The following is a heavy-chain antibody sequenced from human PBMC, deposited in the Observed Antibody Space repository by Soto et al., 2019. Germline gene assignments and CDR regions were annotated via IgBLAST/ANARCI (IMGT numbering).Heavy chain of an antibody. CDR1: GFTFSSYG. J-gene: IGHJ3*02. V-gene: IGHV3-33*01. Sequence: QVQLVESGGGVVQPGRSLRLSCAASGFTFSSYGMYWVRQAPGKGLEWVAVIWYDGSNKYYADSVKGRFTISRDNSKNTLYLQMNSLRAEDTAVYYCARVDDGEAFDIWGQGTMVTVSS. CDR3: ARVDDGEAFDI. CDR2: IWYDGSNK. D-gene: IGHD2-2*03.